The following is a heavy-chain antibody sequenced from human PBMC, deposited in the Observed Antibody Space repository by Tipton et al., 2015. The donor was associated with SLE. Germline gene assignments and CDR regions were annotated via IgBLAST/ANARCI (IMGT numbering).Heavy chain of an antibody. V-gene: IGHV4-59*01. CDR2: IYYSGST. J-gene: IGHJ2*01. Sequence: TLSLTCTVSGGSISSYYWSWIRQPPGKGLEWIGYIYYSGSTNYNPSLKSRVTISVDTSKNQFSLKLGSVTAADTAVYYCARLGITMAQGGRHWYFDLWGRGTLVTVSS. D-gene: IGHD3-10*01. CDR3: ARLGITMAQGGRHWYFDL. CDR1: GGSISSYY.